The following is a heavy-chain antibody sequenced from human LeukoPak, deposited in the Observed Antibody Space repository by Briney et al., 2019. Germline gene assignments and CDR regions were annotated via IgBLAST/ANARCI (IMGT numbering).Heavy chain of an antibody. D-gene: IGHD2-8*01. CDR1: GFTFIDYY. J-gene: IGHJ5*02. CDR3: VRETVLLMVYEAFDP. Sequence: GGSLRLSCAASGFTFIDYYMSWMRQAPGKGLEWVAYIGTSGNATYYADSVRGRSTISRDNAKSSLYLQLNSLRVEDTAVYYCVRETVLLMVYEAFDPWGQGTLVTVSS. CDR2: IGTSGNAT. V-gene: IGHV3-11*01.